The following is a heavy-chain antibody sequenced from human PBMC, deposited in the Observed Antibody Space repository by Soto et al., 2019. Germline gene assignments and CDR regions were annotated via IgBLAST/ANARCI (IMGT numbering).Heavy chain of an antibody. CDR3: AKDKGGRYCSRTSCLYSFDY. D-gene: IGHD2-2*01. Sequence: EVQLLEPGGGLVQPGGSLRLSCTASGFTFSTYAMSWVRQAPGKVLEWVSTISDSGSTYYADSVKGRFTISRDNSKTTLYLEMNSLRAEDTAVYYCAKDKGGRYCSRTSCLYSFDYWGQGTLVTVSS. CDR2: ISDSGST. J-gene: IGHJ4*02. V-gene: IGHV3-23*01. CDR1: GFTFSTYA.